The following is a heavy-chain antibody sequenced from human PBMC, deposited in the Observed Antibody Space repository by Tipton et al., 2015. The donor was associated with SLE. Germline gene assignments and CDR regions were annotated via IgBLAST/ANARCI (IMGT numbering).Heavy chain of an antibody. J-gene: IGHJ4*02. D-gene: IGHD3-22*01. CDR3: ARGPFYDRSGYPIRYFDY. CDR1: GGSITNHY. CDR2: IHYSGTT. Sequence: TLSLTCTVSGGSITNHYWNWIRQPPGKGLEWIGYIHYSGTTHDNPSLKSRVTMSVDMSKNQFSLNLSSVTAADTAVYYCARGPFYDRSGYPIRYFDYWGQGTLVTVSS. V-gene: IGHV4-59*11.